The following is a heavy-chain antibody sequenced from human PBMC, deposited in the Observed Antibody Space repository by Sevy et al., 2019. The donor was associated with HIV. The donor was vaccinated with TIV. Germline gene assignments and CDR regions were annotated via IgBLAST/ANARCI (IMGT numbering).Heavy chain of an antibody. V-gene: IGHV1-69*13. Sequence: ASVKVSCKASGGTFSSYAISWVRQAPGQGLEWMGRIIPIFGTANYAQKFQGRVTITADESTSTAYMELSSLRSEDTAVYYCASEIGYSSGGYGYWGQGTLVTVSS. CDR1: GGTFSSYA. CDR3: ASEIGYSSGGYGY. J-gene: IGHJ4*02. D-gene: IGHD6-19*01. CDR2: IIPIFGTA.